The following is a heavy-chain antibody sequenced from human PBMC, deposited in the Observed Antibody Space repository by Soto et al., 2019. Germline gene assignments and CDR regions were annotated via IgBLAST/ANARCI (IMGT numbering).Heavy chain of an antibody. CDR1: GFSLSTSGVG. CDR3: ARGLASLPVFAFDV. J-gene: IGHJ3*01. Sequence: SGPTLVNPTQTLTLTCPFSGFSLSTSGVGVGWVRQPPGKALGWLALIYWSGNQHYTPPLKSRLTITKATSKNQVVLIMTNMDPEDTATYYGARGLASLPVFAFDVWGQGTTVTVSS. D-gene: IGHD3-3*02. V-gene: IGHV2-5*01. CDR2: IYWSGNQ.